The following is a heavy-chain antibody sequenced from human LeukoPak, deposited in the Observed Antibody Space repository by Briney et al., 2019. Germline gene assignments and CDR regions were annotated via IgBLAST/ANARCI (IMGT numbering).Heavy chain of an antibody. CDR1: GYTLTELS. CDR2: FDPEDGET. J-gene: IGHJ4*02. Sequence: ASVKVSCKVSGYTLTELSMHWVRQAPGKGLEWMGGFDPEDGETIYAQKFQGRVTMTEDTSTDTAYMELSSLRSEDTAVYYCATDAGSGRLFRASFGDYWGQGTLVTVSS. CDR3: ATDAGSGRLFRASFGDY. V-gene: IGHV1-24*01. D-gene: IGHD3-10*01.